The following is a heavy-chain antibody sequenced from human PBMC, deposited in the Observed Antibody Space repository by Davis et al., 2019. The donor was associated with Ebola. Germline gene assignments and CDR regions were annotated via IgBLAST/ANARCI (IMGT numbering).Heavy chain of an antibody. V-gene: IGHV5-10-1*01. D-gene: IGHD6-13*01. J-gene: IGHJ5*02. CDR2: IDPSDSYT. Sequence: GGPLRLSCKGPGYSFPSYWISWVRQLPGKGLEWMGRIDPSDSYTNYSPSFQGHVTISADKSISTAYLQWSSLKASDTAMYYWARRASWYRGDWFDPWGQGTLVTVSS. CDR3: ARRASWYRGDWFDP. CDR1: GYSFPSYW.